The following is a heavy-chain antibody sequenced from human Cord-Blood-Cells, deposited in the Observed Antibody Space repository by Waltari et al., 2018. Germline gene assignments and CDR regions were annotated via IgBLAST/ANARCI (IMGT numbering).Heavy chain of an antibody. CDR2: ISYGGSNT. Sequence: QVQLVESGGGVVQPGSSLKLYWAASGFTFGRYGMHWFRQAPGQRLDWVAVISYGGSNTYYADYVKGRFNISRDNSKNPLYLQMDSLRAEDTAVYYCAKDDFWSPLVSHYYGMYVWGQGTTVTVSS. V-gene: IGHV3-30*18. CDR3: AKDDFWSPLVSHYYGMYV. CDR1: GFTFGRYG. D-gene: IGHD3-3*01. J-gene: IGHJ6*02.